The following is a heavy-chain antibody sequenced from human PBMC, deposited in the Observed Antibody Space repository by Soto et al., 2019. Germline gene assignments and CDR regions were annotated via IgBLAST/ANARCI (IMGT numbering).Heavy chain of an antibody. CDR2: ISAYNGNT. D-gene: IGHD3-16*01. Sequence: QVQLVQSGAEVKKPGASVKVSCKASGYTFTNFGISWVRQAPGQGLEWMGWISAYNGNTNYAQKFQGKVPMTTDTSTSTAYMEVRTLRFDDTAVYYSARGGTPIDYWGQGTLVTVSS. V-gene: IGHV1-18*01. CDR1: GYTFTNFG. J-gene: IGHJ4*02. CDR3: ARGGTPIDY.